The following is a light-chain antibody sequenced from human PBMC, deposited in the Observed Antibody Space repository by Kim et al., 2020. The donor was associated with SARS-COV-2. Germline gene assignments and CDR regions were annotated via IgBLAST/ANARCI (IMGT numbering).Light chain of an antibody. CDR1: QSISSSY. CDR2: GAS. Sequence: LSPGKRATLSCRASQSISSSYLAWYQQKPGQAPRLRIYGASSRATGIPDRFSGSGSGTDFTLTISRLEPEDFAVYYCQQYGSSPRTFGQGTKLE. J-gene: IGKJ2*01. CDR3: QQYGSSPRT. V-gene: IGKV3-20*01.